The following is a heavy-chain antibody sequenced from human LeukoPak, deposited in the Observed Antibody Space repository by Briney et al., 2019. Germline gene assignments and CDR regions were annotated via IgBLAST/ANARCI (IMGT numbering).Heavy chain of an antibody. CDR2: INIDGGLT. V-gene: IGHV3-74*01. Sequence: GGSLRLSCEASGFTFSDYWMHWFRQAPGKGLAWVSHINIDGGLTNYADSVKGRFTVSRDNARNTLYLQMNSLRAEDTAIYFCAREEHRLEVFGTSAFDLGGQGTLVTVSP. J-gene: IGHJ3*01. D-gene: IGHD2-2*01. CDR1: GFTFSDYW. CDR3: AREEHRLEVFGTSAFDL.